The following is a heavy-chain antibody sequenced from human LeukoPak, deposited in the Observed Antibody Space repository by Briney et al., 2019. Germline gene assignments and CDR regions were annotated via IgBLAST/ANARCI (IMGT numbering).Heavy chain of an antibody. CDR2: ISAYNGNT. CDR1: GYTFTSYG. J-gene: IGHJ4*02. Sequence: ASVKVSCKASGYTFTSYGISWVRQAPGQGLEWMGWISAYNGNTNYAQKLQGRVTMTTDTSTSAAYMELRSLRSDDTAVYYCARDRPIPAGVTVIDYWGQGTLVTVSS. D-gene: IGHD6-13*01. CDR3: ARDRPIPAGVTVIDY. V-gene: IGHV1-18*01.